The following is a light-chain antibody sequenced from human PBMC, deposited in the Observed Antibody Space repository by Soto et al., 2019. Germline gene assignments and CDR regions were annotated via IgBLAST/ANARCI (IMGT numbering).Light chain of an antibody. CDR3: AGWDDSLNGWV. CDR2: SDS. V-gene: IGLV1-44*01. Sequence: QSVLTQPPSASGTPGQRVTISCSGSSSNIGTNTINWYQHLPGTAPKLLIYSDSQRPSGVPDRFSGSKSGTSASLVISGLQSKDEAHYYCAGWDDSLNGWVFGGGTKLTVL. J-gene: IGLJ3*02. CDR1: SSNIGTNT.